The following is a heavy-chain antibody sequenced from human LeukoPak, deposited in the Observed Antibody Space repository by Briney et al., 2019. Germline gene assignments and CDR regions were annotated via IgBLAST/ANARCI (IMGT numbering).Heavy chain of an antibody. D-gene: IGHD6-13*01. CDR3: ARSLAAAPTHGFQH. V-gene: IGHV5-51*01. Sequence: GEALKISCNGSGYSSTSYWIGWVRHMPGKGLEWMGIIYPGDSDTRYSPSFQGQVTISADKSISTAYLQWSSLKASDTAMYYCARSLAAAPTHGFQHWGQGTLVTVSS. CDR2: IYPGDSDT. J-gene: IGHJ1*01. CDR1: GYSSTSYW.